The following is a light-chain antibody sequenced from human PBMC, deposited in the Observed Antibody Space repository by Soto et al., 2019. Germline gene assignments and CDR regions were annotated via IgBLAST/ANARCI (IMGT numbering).Light chain of an antibody. CDR2: LDSDGSH. CDR1: SGHSSSA. V-gene: IGLV4-69*01. Sequence: QPVLPQSPSASASLGASAKPTCTLSSGHSSSAIAWHQQQPEKGPRHLMKLDSDGSHTKGDAIPDRFSGASSGAERYLTISSLQSEDEADYYCQTWGTGIHVVFGGGTKLTVL. CDR3: QTWGTGIHVV. J-gene: IGLJ2*01.